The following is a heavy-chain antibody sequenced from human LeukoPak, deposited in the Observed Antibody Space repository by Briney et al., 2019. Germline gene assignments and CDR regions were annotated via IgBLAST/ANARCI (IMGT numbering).Heavy chain of an antibody. CDR3: ARVSAAAGSRDFDY. J-gene: IGHJ4*02. V-gene: IGHV4-34*01. Sequence: PSETLSLTCAVYGESLSGYYWSWIRQPPGKGLEWIGDINDSGSTNYNASLKSRITISVDTSKNQFSLKLTSVTAADTAVYYCARVSAAAGSRDFDYWGQGTLVTVSS. CDR2: INDSGST. D-gene: IGHD6-13*01. CDR1: GESLSGYY.